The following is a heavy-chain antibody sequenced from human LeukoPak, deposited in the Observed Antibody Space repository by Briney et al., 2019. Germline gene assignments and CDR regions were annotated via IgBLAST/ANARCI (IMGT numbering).Heavy chain of an antibody. J-gene: IGHJ4*02. V-gene: IGHV4-30-2*01. CDR2: IYHSGST. Sequence: SETLSLTCAVSGCSISSGGYSWSWLRQPPGKGLEWIGYIYHSGSTYYNPSLKSRVTISVDRSKNQFSLKLSSVTAADTAVYYCARRNGYYFDYWGQGTLVTVSS. CDR1: GCSISSGGYS. CDR3: ARRNGYYFDY. D-gene: IGHD3-3*01.